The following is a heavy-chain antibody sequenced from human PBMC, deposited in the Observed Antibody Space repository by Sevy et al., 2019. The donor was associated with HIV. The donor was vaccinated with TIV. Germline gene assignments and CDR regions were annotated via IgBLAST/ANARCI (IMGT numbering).Heavy chain of an antibody. CDR2: IKSEFDGGAI. J-gene: IGHJ6*02. Sequence: GGSLRLSCTASGFTFSSAWMSWVRQAPGKGLEWVGRIKSEFDGGAIDYSAPVKGRFTISREDSKNTVYLQMNSLKTEDTAVYYCITDPAYRGYDEEVINYYFYGMDVWGQGTTVTVSS. V-gene: IGHV3-15*01. CDR3: ITDPAYRGYDEEVINYYFYGMDV. CDR1: GFTFSSAW. D-gene: IGHD5-12*01.